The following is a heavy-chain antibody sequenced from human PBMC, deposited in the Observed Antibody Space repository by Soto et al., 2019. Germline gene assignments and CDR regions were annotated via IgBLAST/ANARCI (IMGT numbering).Heavy chain of an antibody. Sequence: ASVKVYCKASGYTFTAYYLHWLRQGPGRGHEWVGWINPNSGGTYYAQKFQAWSTMTRDTSIGTAYLELSGLTSNDTAVYYCAILNPVRPLYFNKDGCGQVPTFT. CDR3: AILNPVRPLYFNKDG. V-gene: IGHV1-2*04. D-gene: IGHD3-10*01. CDR1: GYTFTAYY. CDR2: INPNSGGT. J-gene: IGHJ6*02.